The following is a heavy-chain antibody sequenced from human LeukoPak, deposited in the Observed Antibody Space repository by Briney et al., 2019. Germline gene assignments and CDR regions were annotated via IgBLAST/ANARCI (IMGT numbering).Heavy chain of an antibody. CDR3: ARHDKNPNSSGYYYYY. D-gene: IGHD3-22*01. V-gene: IGHV4-59*08. CDR2: IYYSGST. J-gene: IGHJ4*02. Sequence: PSEALSLTCTVSGGSISSYYWGWIRQPPGKGLEWIGYIYYSGSTNYNPSLKSRVTISVDTSKNQFSLKLSSVTAADTAVYYCARHDKNPNSSGYYYYYWGQGTLVTVSS. CDR1: GGSISSYY.